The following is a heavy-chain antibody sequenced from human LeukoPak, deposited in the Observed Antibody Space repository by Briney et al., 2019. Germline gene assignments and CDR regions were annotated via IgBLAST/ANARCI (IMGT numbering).Heavy chain of an antibody. Sequence: GGSLRLSCEASGFTFDVYGMSWVRQAPGKGLEWVANIKQDGSEKYYVDSVRGRFTISRDSAKNSLYLQMDSLRVEDTAVYYCARLLVYGSGAEAFDYWGQGTLVTVS. V-gene: IGHV3-7*01. D-gene: IGHD3-10*01. CDR1: GFTFDVYG. J-gene: IGHJ4*02. CDR3: ARLLVYGSGAEAFDY. CDR2: IKQDGSEK.